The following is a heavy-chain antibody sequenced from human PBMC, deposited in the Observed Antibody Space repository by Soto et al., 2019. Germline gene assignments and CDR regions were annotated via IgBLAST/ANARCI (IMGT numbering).Heavy chain of an antibody. CDR1: EFTFNNYA. V-gene: IGHV3-23*01. J-gene: IGHJ4*02. CDR2: ITGSGDDT. Sequence: GGSLRLSCAASEFTFNNYAMGWVRQAPGEGLEWVSAITGSGDDTYYLDSVKGRFTVSRDNSKNTLYLQMNSLRAEDTAIYYCAKLGSISWSPHYYFDYWGQGTLVTVSS. D-gene: IGHD3-10*01. CDR3: AKLGSISWSPHYYFDY.